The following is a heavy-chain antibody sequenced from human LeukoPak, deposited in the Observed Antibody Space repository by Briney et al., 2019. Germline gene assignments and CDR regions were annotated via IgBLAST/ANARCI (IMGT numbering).Heavy chain of an antibody. Sequence: PSETLSLTCAVYGGSFSGYYWSWIRQPPGKGREWIGEINHSGSTNYNPSLKSRVTISVDTSKNQFSLKLSSVTAADTAVYYCARLFVPDYDFWSGYSGWFDPWGQGTLVTVSS. CDR3: ARLFVPDYDFWSGYSGWFDP. V-gene: IGHV4-34*01. CDR1: GGSFSGYY. CDR2: INHSGST. J-gene: IGHJ5*02. D-gene: IGHD3-3*01.